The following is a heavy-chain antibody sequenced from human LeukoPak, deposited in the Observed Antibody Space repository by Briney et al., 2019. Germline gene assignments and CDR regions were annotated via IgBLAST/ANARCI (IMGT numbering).Heavy chain of an antibody. CDR1: GFTFSSYW. CDR3: AREAVAGTGYFDY. V-gene: IGHV3-7*01. CDR2: IKQDGSEK. J-gene: IGHJ4*02. D-gene: IGHD6-19*01. Sequence: PGGSLRLSCAASGFTFSSYWMSWVRQAPGKGLEWVADIKQDGSEKYYVDSVKGRFTISRDNAKNSLYLQMNSLRAEDTAVYYCAREAVAGTGYFDYWGQGTLVTVSS.